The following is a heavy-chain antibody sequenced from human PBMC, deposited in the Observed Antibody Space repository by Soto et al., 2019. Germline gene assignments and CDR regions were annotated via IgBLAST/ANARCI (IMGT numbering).Heavy chain of an antibody. CDR2: ISAYNGNT. J-gene: IGHJ6*02. Sequence: ASVKVSCKASGYTFTSYGISWVRQAPGQGLEWMGWISAYNGNTNYAQKLQGRVTMTTDTSTSTAYMELRSLRSDDTAVYYCARAQPYYDXLTGYYNVGDYYYGMDVWGQGTTVTVSS. D-gene: IGHD3-9*01. CDR1: GYTFTSYG. V-gene: IGHV1-18*01. CDR3: ARAQPYYDXLTGYYNVGDYYYGMDV.